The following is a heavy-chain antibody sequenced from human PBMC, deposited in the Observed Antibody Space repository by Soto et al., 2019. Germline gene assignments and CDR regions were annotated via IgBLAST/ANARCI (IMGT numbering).Heavy chain of an antibody. J-gene: IGHJ6*02. CDR2: INHSGST. V-gene: IGHV4-34*01. CDR3: ARGIVGARGGYYYGMDV. CDR1: GGSFSGYY. D-gene: IGHD1-26*01. Sequence: PSDTLSLSCAVYGGSFSGYYWSWIRQPPGKGLEWIGEINHSGSTNYNPSLKSRVTISVDTSKNQFSLKLSSVTAADTAVYYCARGIVGARGGYYYGMDVWGQGTTVTVSS.